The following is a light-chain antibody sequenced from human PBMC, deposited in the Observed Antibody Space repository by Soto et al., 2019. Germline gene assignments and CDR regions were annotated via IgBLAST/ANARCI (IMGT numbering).Light chain of an antibody. CDR1: QDIGYH. Sequence: DIQMTQSPSAMSAAVGDRVTITCRASQDIGYHLGWFQQKPGKAPKRLIYSASSLDSGVSSRFSATGSGTEFTFTIISLQPEDFATYYCQLHTTYPRPFGQGTKVEVK. CDR2: SAS. V-gene: IGKV1-17*03. CDR3: QLHTTYPRP. J-gene: IGKJ1*01.